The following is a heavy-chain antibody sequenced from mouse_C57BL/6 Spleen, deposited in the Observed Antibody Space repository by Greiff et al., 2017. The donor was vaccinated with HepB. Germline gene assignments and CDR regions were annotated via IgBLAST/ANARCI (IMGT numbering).Heavy chain of an antibody. CDR2: IYPGSGST. J-gene: IGHJ4*01. D-gene: IGHD2-1*01. CDR3: ARGGNYYAMDY. Sequence: VQLQQSGAELVKPGASVKMSCKASGYTFTSYWITWVKQRPGQGLEWIGDIYPGSGSTNYNEKFKSKATLTVDTSSSTAYMQPSSLTSEDSAVYYCARGGNYYAMDYWGQGTSVTVSS. V-gene: IGHV1-55*01. CDR1: GYTFTSYW.